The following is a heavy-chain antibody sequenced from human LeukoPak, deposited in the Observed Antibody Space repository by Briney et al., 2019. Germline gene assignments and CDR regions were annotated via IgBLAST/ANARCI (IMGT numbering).Heavy chain of an antibody. Sequence: SVKVSCKASGGTFSSYAISWVRQAPGQGLERMGGIIPIFGTANYAQKFQGRVTITTDESTSTAYMELSSLRSEDTAVYYCARGTTVTSYYYYYMDVWGKGTTVTVSS. V-gene: IGHV1-69*05. CDR1: GGTFSSYA. D-gene: IGHD4-17*01. CDR3: ARGTTVTSYYYYYMDV. J-gene: IGHJ6*03. CDR2: IIPIFGTA.